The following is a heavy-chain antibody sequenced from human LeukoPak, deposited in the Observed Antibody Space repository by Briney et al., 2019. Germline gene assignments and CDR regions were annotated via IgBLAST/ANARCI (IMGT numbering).Heavy chain of an antibody. D-gene: IGHD1-26*01. V-gene: IGHV4-34*01. Sequence: SESLSLTCAVYGGSFSGYYWSWIRQPPGKGLEWIGEINHSGSTNYNPSPRSRVTISVDTSKNQFSMKLSSVTAADTAVYYCATLHRGSYRIASWGQGTLVTVSS. CDR3: ATLHRGSYRIAS. CDR2: INHSGST. CDR1: GGSFSGYY. J-gene: IGHJ5*02.